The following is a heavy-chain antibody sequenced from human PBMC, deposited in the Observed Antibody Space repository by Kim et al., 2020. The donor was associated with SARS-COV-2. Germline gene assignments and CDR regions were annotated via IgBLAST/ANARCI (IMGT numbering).Heavy chain of an antibody. CDR2: INSDGSST. J-gene: IGHJ4*02. CDR1: GFTFSSYW. D-gene: IGHD2-2*01. Sequence: GGSLRLSCAASGFTFSSYWMHWVRQAPGKGLVWVSRINSDGSSTSYADSVKGRITISRDNAKNTLYLQMNSLRAEDTAVYYCASYYCSNTSCYSKYYFDYWGQGTLVTVSS. CDR3: ASYYCSNTSCYSKYYFDY. V-gene: IGHV3-74*01.